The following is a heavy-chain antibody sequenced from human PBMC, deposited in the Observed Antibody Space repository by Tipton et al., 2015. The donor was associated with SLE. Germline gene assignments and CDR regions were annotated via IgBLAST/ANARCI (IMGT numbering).Heavy chain of an antibody. Sequence: TLSLTCIVSGGSISSHYWNWIRQPPGKGLEWIGYIYYSGSTYYNPSLKSRVTLSVDKSKNHFSLKLISVTAADTAVYYCAREFLNPVTTVHYYFDLWGRGTLVTVSS. V-gene: IGHV4-59*11. CDR2: IYYSGST. CDR3: AREFLNPVTTVHYYFDL. CDR1: GGSISSHY. D-gene: IGHD4-11*01. J-gene: IGHJ2*01.